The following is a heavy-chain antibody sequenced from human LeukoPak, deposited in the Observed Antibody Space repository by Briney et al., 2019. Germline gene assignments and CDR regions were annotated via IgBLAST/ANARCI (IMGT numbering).Heavy chain of an antibody. Sequence: GGSLRLSCAASGFTFSSYGMHWIRQAPGKGLEWISYISDSENMIYYADSVKGRFTISRDNAKKTLHLQMNSLRAEDTAVYYCAREGNYYVSWGQGTLVTVSS. CDR1: GFTFSSYG. V-gene: IGHV3-48*04. CDR2: ISDSENMI. J-gene: IGHJ4*02. CDR3: AREGNYYVS.